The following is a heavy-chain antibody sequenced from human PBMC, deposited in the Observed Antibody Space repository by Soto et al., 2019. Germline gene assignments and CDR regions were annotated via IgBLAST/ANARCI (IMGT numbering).Heavy chain of an antibody. CDR3: ARALYYYDNSGLAF. D-gene: IGHD3-22*01. V-gene: IGHV1-18*01. J-gene: IGHJ4*02. CDR2: INIYGGGT. CDR1: GYTFTSYG. Sequence: QIHLEQSGPEVKKPGASVKVSCKASGYTFTSYGISWVRLATGQGLEWMGWINIYGGGTNYAQKYQDRVTMTRDTSTNNVYLEMRSLTSDDTAIYYCARALYYYDNSGLAFWGQGTLVTVSS.